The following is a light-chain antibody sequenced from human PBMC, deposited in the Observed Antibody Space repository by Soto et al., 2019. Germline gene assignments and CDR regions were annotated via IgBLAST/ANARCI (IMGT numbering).Light chain of an antibody. CDR2: TNS. J-gene: IGLJ1*01. Sequence: QSVLTQPPSVSGAPGQRVTISCTGSSSNIGAGYDVHWYQQLPGTATKLLVYTNSNRPSGVPDRFSGSKSGTSASLAITGLQAEDEADYYCQSYDSSLSGFVFGTGTKVTVL. CDR1: SSNIGAGYD. V-gene: IGLV1-40*01. CDR3: QSYDSSLSGFV.